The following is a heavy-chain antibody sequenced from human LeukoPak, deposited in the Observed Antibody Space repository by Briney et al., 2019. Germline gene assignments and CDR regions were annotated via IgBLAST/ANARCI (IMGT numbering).Heavy chain of an antibody. CDR3: ARDRPPYVWGSYCPSAMDY. J-gene: IGHJ4*02. Sequence: ASVKVSCKASGYTFTSYGISWVRQAPGQGLEWMGWVSAYNGNTNYAQKLQGRVTMTTDTSTSTAYMELRSLRSDDTAVYYCARDRPPYVWGSYCPSAMDYWGQGTLVTVSS. V-gene: IGHV1-18*01. D-gene: IGHD3-16*01. CDR2: VSAYNGNT. CDR1: GYTFTSYG.